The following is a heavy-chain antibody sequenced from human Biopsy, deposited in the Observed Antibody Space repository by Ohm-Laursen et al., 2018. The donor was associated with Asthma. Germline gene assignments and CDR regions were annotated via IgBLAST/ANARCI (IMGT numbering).Heavy chain of an antibody. J-gene: IGHJ4*02. D-gene: IGHD6-13*01. Sequence: VASVKVSCKTSGYSFTNYGISWVRQAPGQGPEWMGWVNPYNGNTNYAQKFEGRVTLTKDTSTTTAYMELRTLTSDDTAVYYCARDLGENLIWYPLIYFEYWGQGTLVTVSS. CDR3: ARDLGENLIWYPLIYFEY. V-gene: IGHV1-18*01. CDR2: VNPYNGNT. CDR1: GYSFTNYG.